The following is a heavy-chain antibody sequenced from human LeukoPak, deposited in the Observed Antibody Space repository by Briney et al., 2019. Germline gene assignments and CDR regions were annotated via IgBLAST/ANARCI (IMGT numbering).Heavy chain of an antibody. CDR3: ARVSPNTVTTLQYFDY. D-gene: IGHD4-17*01. V-gene: IGHV4-38-2*02. Sequence: SETLSLTCTVSSYSISSGYYWGWIRQPPGKGLEWIGSIYHSGSTYYNPSLKSRVTISVDTSKNQFSLKLSSVTAADTAVYYCARVSPNTVTTLQYFDYWGQGTLVTVSS. CDR1: SYSISSGYY. CDR2: IYHSGST. J-gene: IGHJ4*02.